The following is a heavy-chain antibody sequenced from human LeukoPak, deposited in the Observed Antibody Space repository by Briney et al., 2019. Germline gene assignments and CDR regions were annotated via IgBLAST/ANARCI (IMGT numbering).Heavy chain of an antibody. J-gene: IGHJ5*02. CDR3: AKDGRFGGPFLDP. V-gene: IGHV3-30*18. D-gene: IGHD3-10*01. CDR2: ISYDGSNK. Sequence: GGSLRLSCAASGFTFSSYGMHWVRQAPGKGLEWVAVISYDGSNKYYADSVKGRFTISRDNSKNTLYLQMNSLRAEDTAVYYCAKDGRFGGPFLDPWGQGTLVTVSS. CDR1: GFTFSSYG.